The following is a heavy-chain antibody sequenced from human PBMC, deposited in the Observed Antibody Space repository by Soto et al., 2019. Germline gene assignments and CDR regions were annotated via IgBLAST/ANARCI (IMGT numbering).Heavy chain of an antibody. J-gene: IGHJ6*02. Sequence: ASVKVSCKASGYTFTSYAMHWVRQAPGQRLEWMGWINAGNGNTKYSQKFQGRVTITRDTSASRAYMELSSLRSEDTAVYYCARWSGAVGYYSDYYYDIDVWGQGXSVTVYS. D-gene: IGHD5-12*01. CDR1: GYTFTSYA. CDR2: INAGNGNT. CDR3: ARWSGAVGYYSDYYYDIDV. V-gene: IGHV1-3*01.